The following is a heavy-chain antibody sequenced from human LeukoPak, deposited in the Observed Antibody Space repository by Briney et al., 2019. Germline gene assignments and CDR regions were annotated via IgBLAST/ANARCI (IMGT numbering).Heavy chain of an antibody. CDR2: INPSGGST. CDR3: ARDAITMVRGVKYGMDV. Sequence: GASVKVSCKASGYTFTSYYMHWVRQAPGQGLEWMGIINPSGGSTSYAQKFQGRVTMTRDTSTSTVYMELSSLRSEDTAVYYCARDAITMVRGVKYGMDVWGQGTTVTVSS. J-gene: IGHJ6*02. V-gene: IGHV1-46*01. CDR1: GYTFTSYY. D-gene: IGHD3-10*01.